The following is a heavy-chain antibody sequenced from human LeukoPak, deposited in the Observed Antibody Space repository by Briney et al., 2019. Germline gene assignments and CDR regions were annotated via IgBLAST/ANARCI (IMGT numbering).Heavy chain of an antibody. V-gene: IGHV3-23*01. CDR2: ISGSGGST. CDR1: GFTFSSYA. D-gene: IGHD3-10*01. J-gene: IGHJ4*02. Sequence: GSLRLSCAASGFTFSSYAMSWVRQAPGKGLEWVSVISGSGGSTYYTDSVKGRFAVSRDNSKNTVYLQMNSLRAEDTAVYYCAKGPRTVRFGDRHKGMFDYWGQGTLVTVSS. CDR3: AKGPRTVRFGDRHKGMFDY.